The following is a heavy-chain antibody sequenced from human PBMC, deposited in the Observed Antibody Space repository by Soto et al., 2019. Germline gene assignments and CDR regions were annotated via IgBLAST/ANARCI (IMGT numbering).Heavy chain of an antibody. CDR3: ARSGIHPLLLAGLDI. J-gene: IGHJ3*02. V-gene: IGHV3-23*01. Sequence: EVQLLESGGGLVQPGGSLRLSCAASGFTFSSYAMNWVRQAPGKGLEWVSVISGGGDSTHYADSVKGRFTISRDNSKNTLYLQMNSLRAEDTAIYYCARSGIHPLLLAGLDIWGQGAMVTVSS. CDR2: ISGGGDST. CDR1: GFTFSSYA. D-gene: IGHD3-10*01.